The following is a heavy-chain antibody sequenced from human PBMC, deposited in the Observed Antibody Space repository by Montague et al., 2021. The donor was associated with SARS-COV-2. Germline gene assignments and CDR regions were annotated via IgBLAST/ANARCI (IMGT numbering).Heavy chain of an antibody. CDR2: IYYRSRWYD. CDR1: GDSVSSCSVA. Sequence: CAISGDSVSSCSVAWNWIRQSPSTGLEWLGRIYYRSRWYDDYAASVIGRITMNPDTAKNHFSLQLNSVTPEDTAVYYCSRGNWEKVTGTTSDYLYYFDRWGQGTLVTVSS. CDR3: SRGNWEKVTGTTSDYLYYFDR. V-gene: IGHV6-1*01. D-gene: IGHD1-7*01. J-gene: IGHJ4*02.